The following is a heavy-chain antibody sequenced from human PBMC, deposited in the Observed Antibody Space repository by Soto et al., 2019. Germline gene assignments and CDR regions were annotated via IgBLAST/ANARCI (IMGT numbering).Heavy chain of an antibody. CDR2: INSDSRYI. J-gene: IGHJ6*02. CDR1: GFTFSSYS. Sequence: GGSLRLSCADSGFTFSSYSMNWVRQAPGKGLEWVSSINSDSRYIYFADSVKGRFTVSRDNADNSLYLQMKSLRAEDTAVYYCARVIAVAGNFYYYGMDVWGQGTTVTVSS. CDR3: ARVIAVAGNFYYYGMDV. D-gene: IGHD6-19*01. V-gene: IGHV3-21*01.